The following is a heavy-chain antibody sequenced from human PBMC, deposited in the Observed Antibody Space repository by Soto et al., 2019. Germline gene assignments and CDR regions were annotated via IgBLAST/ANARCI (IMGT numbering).Heavy chain of an antibody. Sequence: QVQLQQWGAGLLKPSETLSLTCAVYGGSFSGYYWSWIRQPPGKGLAWIGEINHSGSTNYNPSLKSRVTISVDTSKNQFSLKLSSVTAADTAVYYCARGPDVVVPAAIRAFDIWGQGTMVTVSS. CDR2: INHSGST. CDR1: GGSFSGYY. D-gene: IGHD2-2*02. CDR3: ARGPDVVVPAAIRAFDI. V-gene: IGHV4-34*01. J-gene: IGHJ3*02.